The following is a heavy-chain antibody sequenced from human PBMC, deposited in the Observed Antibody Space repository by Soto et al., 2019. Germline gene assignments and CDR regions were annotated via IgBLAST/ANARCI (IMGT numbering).Heavy chain of an antibody. D-gene: IGHD3-22*01. CDR3: ARDGPITMIVVAGGDAFDI. CDR1: GFTFSSYS. V-gene: IGHV3-21*01. J-gene: IGHJ3*02. Sequence: PWGSLRLSCAASGFTFSSYSMNWVRQAPGKGLEWVSSISSSSSYIYYADSVKGRFTISRDNAKNSLYLQMNSLRAEDTAVYYCARDGPITMIVVAGGDAFDIWGQGTMVTVSS. CDR2: ISSSSSYI.